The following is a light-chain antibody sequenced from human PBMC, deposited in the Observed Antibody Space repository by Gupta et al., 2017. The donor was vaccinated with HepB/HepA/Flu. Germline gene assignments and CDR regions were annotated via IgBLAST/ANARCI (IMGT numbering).Light chain of an antibody. CDR3: QSDDSRLSVSV. V-gene: IGLV1-40*01. J-gene: IGLJ3*02. CDR2: ENN. CDR1: SSNFVASYD. Sequence: QSVLTQPPSVSGAPPRRVTISCTGCSSNFVASYDVHWYQQLPGTAPKLLIYENNNRPSGVPDRCSGSKSGTSASLDITGLQAEDEADYDWQSDDSRLSVSVFGGGTKLTVL.